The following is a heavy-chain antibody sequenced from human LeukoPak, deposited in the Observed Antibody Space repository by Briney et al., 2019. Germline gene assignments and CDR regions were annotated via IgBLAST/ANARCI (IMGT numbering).Heavy chain of an antibody. CDR2: INPSSGAT. Sequence: ASVKVSCKASGYTFTGYYMHRVRQAPGQGLEWMGWINPSSGATNYAQKFQDRVTVTRDTSINTAYMELGRLRSDDTAVYYCARAHSGSPFDYWGQGTLVTVSS. CDR1: GYTFTGYY. J-gene: IGHJ4*02. D-gene: IGHD3-22*01. V-gene: IGHV1-2*02. CDR3: ARAHSGSPFDY.